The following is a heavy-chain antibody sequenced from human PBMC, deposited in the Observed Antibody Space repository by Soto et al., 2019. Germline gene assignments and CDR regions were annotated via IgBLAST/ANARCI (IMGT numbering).Heavy chain of an antibody. CDR3: ARGGAARPGTYGMDV. CDR1: GDTFTGYY. J-gene: IGHJ6*02. D-gene: IGHD6-6*01. Sequence: ASVKVSCKASGDTFTGYYMHWVRQAPGQGLEWMGWINPNSGGTNYAQKFQGWVTMTRDTSISTAYMELSRLRSDDTAVYYCARGGAARPGTYGMDVWGQGTTVTVSS. V-gene: IGHV1-2*04. CDR2: INPNSGGT.